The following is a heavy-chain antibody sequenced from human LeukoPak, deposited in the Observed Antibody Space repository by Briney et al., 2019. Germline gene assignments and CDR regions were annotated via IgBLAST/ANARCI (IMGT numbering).Heavy chain of an antibody. J-gene: IGHJ4*02. CDR1: GFTFSSYE. V-gene: IGHV3-23*01. CDR3: AKRYPGSGSFEGMGY. D-gene: IGHD3-10*01. Sequence: GGSLRLSCAASGFTFSSYEMNWVRQAPGKGLEWVSAISGSGGSTNYADSVKGRFSISRDNSKNTLYLQMSGLRAEDTAVYYCAKRYPGSGSFEGMGYWGQGTLVTVSS. CDR2: ISGSGGST.